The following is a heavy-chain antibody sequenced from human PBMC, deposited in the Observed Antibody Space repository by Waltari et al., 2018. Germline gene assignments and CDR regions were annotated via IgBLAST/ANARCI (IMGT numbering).Heavy chain of an antibody. CDR3: ARLYSSGWYLDY. CDR1: GGSISSSSYY. V-gene: IGHV4-39*01. CDR2: IYYSGST. D-gene: IGHD6-19*01. J-gene: IGHJ4*02. Sequence: QLQLQESGPGLVKPSETLSLTCTVSGGSISSSSYYWGWIRQPPGKGLEWIGSIYYSGSTDYNPSLKSRVTISVDTSKNQFSLKLSSVTAADTAVYYCARLYSSGWYLDYWGQGTLVTVSS.